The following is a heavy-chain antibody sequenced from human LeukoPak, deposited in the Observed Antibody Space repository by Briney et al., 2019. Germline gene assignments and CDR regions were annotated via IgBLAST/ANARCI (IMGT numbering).Heavy chain of an antibody. J-gene: IGHJ2*01. Sequence: PGGSLRLSCAASGFTLDEYDMHGVREATGKGVEGVTGMRWNSGSIVYADSVKGRFTISRDYAKNPLYLKMNSLRAEDMALYYCAKDGGSMVRGEWYFDLWGRGTLVTVSS. D-gene: IGHD3-10*01. CDR3: AKDGGSMVRGEWYFDL. CDR2: MRWNSGSI. V-gene: IGHV3-9*03. CDR1: GFTLDEYD.